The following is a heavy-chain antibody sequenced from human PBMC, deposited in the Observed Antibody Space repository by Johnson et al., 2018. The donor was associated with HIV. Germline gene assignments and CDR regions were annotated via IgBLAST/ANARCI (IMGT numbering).Heavy chain of an antibody. V-gene: IGHV3-30*04. CDR3: VKARGGYWGDDFDI. CDR2: ISYDGSNK. J-gene: IGHJ3*02. Sequence: VQLVESGGGVVQPGRSLRLSCAASGFTFSSYAMHWVRQAPGKGLEWVAVISYDGSNKYYADSVKGRLIMSRDNSKNTLYVEMDSLRAEDTAVYYCVKARGGYWGDDFDIWGQGTMVTVSS. D-gene: IGHD2-8*02. CDR1: GFTFSSYA.